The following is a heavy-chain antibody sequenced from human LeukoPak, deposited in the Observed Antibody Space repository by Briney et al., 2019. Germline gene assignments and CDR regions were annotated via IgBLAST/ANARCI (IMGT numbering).Heavy chain of an antibody. CDR2: IIPIFGTA. Sequence: ASVKVSCKASGGTFSSYAISWVRQAPGQGLEWMGGIIPIFGTANYAQKFQGRVTITADESTSTAYMELSSLRSEDTTVYYCATIKITFGGLFVLGFRKNCLFDFWGQGTLVTVSS. D-gene: IGHD3-16*02. CDR1: GGTFSSYA. V-gene: IGHV1-69*13. CDR3: ATIKITFGGLFVLGFRKNCLFDF. J-gene: IGHJ4*02.